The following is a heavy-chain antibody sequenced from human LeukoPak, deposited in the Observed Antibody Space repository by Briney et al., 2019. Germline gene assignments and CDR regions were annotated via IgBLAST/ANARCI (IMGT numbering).Heavy chain of an antibody. Sequence: ASVKVSCKASGYTFTSYDIHWVRQAPGQGLEWMGWISAYNGNTNYAQKLQGRVTMTTDTSTSTAYMELRSLRSDDTAVYYCASYDYGDYREGYWGQGTLVTVSS. D-gene: IGHD4-17*01. CDR3: ASYDYGDYREGY. V-gene: IGHV1-18*01. CDR2: ISAYNGNT. CDR1: GYTFTSYD. J-gene: IGHJ4*02.